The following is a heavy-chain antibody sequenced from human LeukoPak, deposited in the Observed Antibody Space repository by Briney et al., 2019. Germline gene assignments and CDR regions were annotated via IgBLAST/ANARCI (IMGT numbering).Heavy chain of an antibody. CDR1: GFTFSSTA. J-gene: IGHJ4*02. V-gene: IGHV3-23*01. Sequence: GSLRLSCAASGFTFSSTAMTWVRQAPGKGLEWVSGISASTYYADSVKGRFTISRDNSKNTLYLQMNSLRAEDTAVYYCATRAYSTGWYRFDYWGQGTLVTVSS. CDR3: ATRAYSTGWYRFDY. CDR2: ISAST. D-gene: IGHD6-19*01.